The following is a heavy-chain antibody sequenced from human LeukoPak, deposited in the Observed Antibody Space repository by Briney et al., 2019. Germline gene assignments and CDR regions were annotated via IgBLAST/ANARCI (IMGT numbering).Heavy chain of an antibody. Sequence: PGGSLRLSCAASGFNFDEYARERDRHAPGKGVEWGCLIGVDVVTTSYASSVKGRFTISRDNSENSLNLHMKSLRSEDTALYYCAKARRSGTHYSDFDFWGQGTLVTVCS. D-gene: IGHD1-26*01. V-gene: IGHV3-43*02. CDR2: IGVDVVTT. CDR3: AKARRSGTHYSDFDF. CDR1: GFNFDEYA. J-gene: IGHJ4*02.